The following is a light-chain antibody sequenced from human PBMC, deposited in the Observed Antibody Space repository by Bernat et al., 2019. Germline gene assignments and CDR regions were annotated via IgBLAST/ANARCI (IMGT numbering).Light chain of an antibody. CDR2: KAS. CDR3: QQYNSYSS. Sequence: IQMTQSPSTLSASVGDRVTITCRASQSISSWLAWYQQKPGKAPKLLIYKASSLESGVPSRFSGSGSGTEFTLTISSLLPDDFATYYCQQYNSYSSFGQGTKLEIK. CDR1: QSISSW. J-gene: IGKJ2*01. V-gene: IGKV1-5*03.